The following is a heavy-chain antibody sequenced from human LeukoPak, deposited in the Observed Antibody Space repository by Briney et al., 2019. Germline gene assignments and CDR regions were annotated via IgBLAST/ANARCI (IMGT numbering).Heavy chain of an antibody. CDR1: SGPISSYY. CDR2: VYFNGDT. CDR3: ARQFGLMRSYRHLDH. Sequence: PSETLSLTCSLSSGPISSYYWTWLRQPPGKTLQWIGNVYFNGDTNFNPSLKSRVTISVDTSNNQFSLKLTSVTAADTAVYYCARQFGLMRSYRHLDHWGPGILVTVSA. V-gene: IGHV4-59*08. D-gene: IGHD3/OR15-3a*01. J-gene: IGHJ4*02.